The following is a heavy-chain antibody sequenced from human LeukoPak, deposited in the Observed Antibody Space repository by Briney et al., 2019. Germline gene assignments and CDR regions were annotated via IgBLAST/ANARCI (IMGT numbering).Heavy chain of an antibody. V-gene: IGHV1-3*04. CDR3: AKEATMIVVARSYFDY. D-gene: IGHD3-22*01. Sequence: ASVKVSCKASGYTFTSYAVHWVRQAPGQRLEWLGWINTGNGNTRYSQNFQGRVTFTRDTSANTAYMELNSLRSEDTAVYYCAKEATMIVVARSYFDYWGQGTLVTVSP. CDR2: INTGNGNT. CDR1: GYTFTSYA. J-gene: IGHJ4*02.